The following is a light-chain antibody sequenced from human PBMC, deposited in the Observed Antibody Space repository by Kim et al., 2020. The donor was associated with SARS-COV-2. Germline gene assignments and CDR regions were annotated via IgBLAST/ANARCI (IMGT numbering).Light chain of an antibody. CDR2: SAS. V-gene: IGKV3-20*01. J-gene: IGKJ4*01. CDR3: QQCATSPLT. CDR1: QTVVNNY. Sequence: SPGDRATLSCSASQTVVNNYLAWYQQKPGQAPRLLFYSASSRATGIPDRFSGSGSGTDFTLTISRLEPEDFAVYYCQQCATSPLTFGGGTKVDIK.